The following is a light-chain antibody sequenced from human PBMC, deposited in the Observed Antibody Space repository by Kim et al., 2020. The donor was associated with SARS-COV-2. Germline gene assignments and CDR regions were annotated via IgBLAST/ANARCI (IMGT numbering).Light chain of an antibody. CDR3: HQRSNWPLT. J-gene: IGKJ4*01. CDR1: QSVSSY. V-gene: IGKV3-11*01. Sequence: EIVLTQSPDTLSLSPGERATLSCRASQSVSSYLAWYQQKPGQAPRLLIYDAFNRATGIPARFSGSGSGTDFTLTISSLEPEDFAVYFCHQRSNWPLTFGGGTKVEIK. CDR2: DAF.